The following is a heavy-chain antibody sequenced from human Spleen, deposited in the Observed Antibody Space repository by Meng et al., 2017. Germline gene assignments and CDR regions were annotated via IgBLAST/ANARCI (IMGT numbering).Heavy chain of an antibody. J-gene: IGHJ4*01. CDR2: ISLDGSGK. V-gene: IGHV3-30*03. D-gene: IGHD6-19*01. CDR1: GFTLSDHY. Sequence: GESLKISCAASGFTLSDHYMDWVRQAPGKGLEWVAVISLDGSGKQYADSVKGRFTISRDNVKNSLYLQMNSLRAEDTAVYYCVRSSYSSGWYYFDYWGQEPWSPSPQ. CDR3: VRSSYSSGWYYFDY.